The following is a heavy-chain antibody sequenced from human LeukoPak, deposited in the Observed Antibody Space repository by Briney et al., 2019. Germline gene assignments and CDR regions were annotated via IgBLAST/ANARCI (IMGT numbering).Heavy chain of an antibody. D-gene: IGHD1-26*01. Sequence: GGSLRLSCAASGFTVSTYYMTWVRQAPGKGLEWVSAISGSGGSTYYADSVKGRFTISRDNSKNTLYLQMNSLRAEDTAVYYCAFPKGGAGAFDIWGQGTMVTVSS. CDR1: GFTVSTYY. J-gene: IGHJ3*02. V-gene: IGHV3-23*01. CDR2: ISGSGGST. CDR3: AFPKGGAGAFDI.